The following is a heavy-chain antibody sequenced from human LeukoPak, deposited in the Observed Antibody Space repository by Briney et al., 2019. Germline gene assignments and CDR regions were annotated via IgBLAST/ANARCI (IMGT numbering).Heavy chain of an antibody. CDR1: GFTFSSYW. CDR3: ARAGIGGAFDT. CDR2: INSDGSST. J-gene: IGHJ3*02. Sequence: GGSLRLSCAASGFTFSSYWMHWVCQGPGKGLVWVSRINSDGSSTRYADSVKGRFTISRDNAKNTLYLQMNSLRAEDTAVYYCARAGIGGAFDTWGQGTVVIVSS. V-gene: IGHV3-74*01. D-gene: IGHD2/OR15-2a*01.